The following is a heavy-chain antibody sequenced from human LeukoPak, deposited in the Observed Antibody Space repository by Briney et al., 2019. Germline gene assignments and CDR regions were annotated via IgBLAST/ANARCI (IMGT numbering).Heavy chain of an antibody. CDR3: ARKSPPGIAVAGYYFDY. D-gene: IGHD6-19*01. Sequence: KTGGSLRLSCAASGFTSSDYYMSWIRQAPGKGLEWVSYISSSGSTIYYADSVKGRSTISRDNAKNSLYLQMNSLRAEDTAVYYCARKSPPGIAVAGYYFDYWGQGTLVTVSS. CDR2: ISSSGSTI. V-gene: IGHV3-11*01. CDR1: GFTSSDYY. J-gene: IGHJ4*02.